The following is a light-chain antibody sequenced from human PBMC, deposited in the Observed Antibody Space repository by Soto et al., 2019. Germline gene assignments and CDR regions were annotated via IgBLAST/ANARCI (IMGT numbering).Light chain of an antibody. J-gene: IGLJ7*01. CDR3: QVWDSSTAV. CDR1: NIGSKN. CDR2: RDS. V-gene: IGLV3-9*01. Sequence: SYELTQPLSESVDLGQTARITCGGNNIGSKNVHWYQQKPGQAPVLVIYRDSNRPSGIPERFSGSNSGNTATLTISRAQAWDEADYYCQVWDSSTAVFGGGTQLTVL.